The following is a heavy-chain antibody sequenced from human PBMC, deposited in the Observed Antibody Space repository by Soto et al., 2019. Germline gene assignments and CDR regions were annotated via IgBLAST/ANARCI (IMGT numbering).Heavy chain of an antibody. CDR3: ANQAAADFFDY. Sequence: QVQLQQWGAGLLKPSETLSLTCAVYGGSFSGYYWSWIRQPPGKGLECIAELNHSGSTSYNPSHKIPVTISVDTSKIQFTQKLSSLTAADTAVYYCANQAAADFFDYWCQGTLVTVAS. D-gene: IGHD6-13*01. CDR1: GGSFSGYY. CDR2: LNHSGST. V-gene: IGHV4-34*01. J-gene: IGHJ4*02.